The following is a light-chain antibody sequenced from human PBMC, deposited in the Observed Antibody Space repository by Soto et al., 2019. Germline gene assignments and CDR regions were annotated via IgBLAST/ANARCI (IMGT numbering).Light chain of an antibody. CDR2: KAS. CDR1: QTISRW. Sequence: DIRMTQSAATLSASLGDRVTITCWASQTISRWLAWYQQKPERAPKLLIYKASSLQSGVPSRFSGSGYGTDFNLTISCLQSEDFATYYCQQYYSYPRTFGQGTKVDIK. J-gene: IGKJ1*01. V-gene: IGKV1-5*03. CDR3: QQYYSYPRT.